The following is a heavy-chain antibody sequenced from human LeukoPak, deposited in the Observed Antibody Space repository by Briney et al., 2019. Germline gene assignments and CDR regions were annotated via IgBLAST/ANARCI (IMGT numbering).Heavy chain of an antibody. Sequence: GKSLRLSCAVSGFTFSSYWMNWVRQAPGKGLEWVASIRQDGGEKSYVDSVKGRFTISRDNTIDSLFLQMSSLTAEDTAVYYCARDGTAAGLYFDLWGHGTLVTVSS. V-gene: IGHV3-7*01. J-gene: IGHJ4*01. CDR2: IRQDGGEK. D-gene: IGHD6-13*01. CDR3: ARDGTAAGLYFDL. CDR1: GFTFSSYW.